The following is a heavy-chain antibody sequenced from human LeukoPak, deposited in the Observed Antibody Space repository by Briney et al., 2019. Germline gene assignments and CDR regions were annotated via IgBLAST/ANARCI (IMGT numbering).Heavy chain of an antibody. Sequence: SETLSLTCAVYGGSFSGYYWSWIRQPAGKGLEWIGRIYTSGSTNYNPSLKSRVTMSVDTSKNQFSLKLSSVTAADTAVYYCTGQLGAYWGQGTLVTVSS. CDR3: TGQLGAY. V-gene: IGHV4-59*10. D-gene: IGHD6-6*01. CDR1: GGSFSGYY. CDR2: IYTSGST. J-gene: IGHJ4*02.